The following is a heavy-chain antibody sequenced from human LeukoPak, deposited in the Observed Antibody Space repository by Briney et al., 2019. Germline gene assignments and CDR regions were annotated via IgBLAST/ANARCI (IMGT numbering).Heavy chain of an antibody. J-gene: IGHJ4*02. V-gene: IGHV3-23*01. D-gene: IGHD2-2*01. Sequence: GGSLRLSCAASGFTFSNYAMTWVRQPPGEGLGWVSTINTGGGSTFYADSVKGRFTISRDNSKNTLYLQMSSLRAEDTAVYYCVKAYCTTTSCYPDYWGQGTLVTVSS. CDR3: VKAYCTTTSCYPDY. CDR2: INTGGGST. CDR1: GFTFSNYA.